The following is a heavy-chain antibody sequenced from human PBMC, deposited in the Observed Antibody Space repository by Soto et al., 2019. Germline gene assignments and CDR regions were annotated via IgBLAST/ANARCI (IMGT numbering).Heavy chain of an antibody. D-gene: IGHD3-22*01. V-gene: IGHV4-4*02. Sequence: PSETLSLTCAVSGGSISSDNWWSWVRQSPGKGLEWIGEIYHSGTTYYNPSLKSRVTMSRDKSKNQFSLNLSSVTTADTAVYYCARDHSSGWVNWFDPWGQGTLVTVSS. CDR3: ARDHSSGWVNWFDP. CDR2: IYHSGTT. CDR1: GGSISSDNW. J-gene: IGHJ5*02.